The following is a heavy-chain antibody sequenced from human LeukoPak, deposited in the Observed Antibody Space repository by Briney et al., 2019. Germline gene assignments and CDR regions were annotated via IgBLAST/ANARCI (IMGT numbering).Heavy chain of an antibody. Sequence: TGGSLRLSCAASGFTFSSYAMHWVRQAPGKGLKWVAVISYDGSNKYYADSVKGRFTISRDNSKNTLYLQMNSLRAEDTAVYYCARGNCSSASCYRFDPWGQGTLVTVSS. CDR1: GFTFSSYA. CDR3: ARGNCSSASCYRFDP. CDR2: ISYDGSNK. V-gene: IGHV3-30*04. J-gene: IGHJ5*02. D-gene: IGHD2-2*01.